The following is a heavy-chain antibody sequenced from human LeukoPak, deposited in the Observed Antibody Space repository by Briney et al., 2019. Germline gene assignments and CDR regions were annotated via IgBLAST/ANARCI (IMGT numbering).Heavy chain of an antibody. Sequence: PSETLSLTCAVSGGSISSGSYSWSWIRQPPGKGLEWIGYMYYSGSTYYNPSLKSRVTISVDTSKNQFSLKLSSVTAADTAVYYCASFRRYYYDSSGLGHFGYWGQGTLVTVSS. J-gene: IGHJ4*02. D-gene: IGHD3-22*01. CDR3: ASFRRYYYDSSGLGHFGY. CDR1: GGSISSGSYS. V-gene: IGHV4-30-4*07. CDR2: MYYSGST.